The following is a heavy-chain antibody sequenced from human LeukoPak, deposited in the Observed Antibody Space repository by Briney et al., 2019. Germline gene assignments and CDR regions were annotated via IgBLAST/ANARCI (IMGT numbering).Heavy chain of an antibody. Sequence: PGGSLRLSCAASGFTFDNYVMAWFRQAPGKGLEWVSTISALFPNTYSADSVKGRFTISRDNSKSTLYLQMNSLRDEDTAVYYCAKDHFSGSGRAGNMDVWGKGTTVTVSS. CDR2: ISALFPNT. CDR1: GFTFDNYV. V-gene: IGHV3-23*01. D-gene: IGHD3-10*01. CDR3: AKDHFSGSGRAGNMDV. J-gene: IGHJ6*03.